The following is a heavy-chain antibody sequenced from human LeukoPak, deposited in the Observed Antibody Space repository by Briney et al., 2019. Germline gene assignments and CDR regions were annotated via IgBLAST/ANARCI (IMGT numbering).Heavy chain of an antibody. CDR2: INPNSGGT. V-gene: IGHV1-2*02. CDR1: GYTFTGYY. D-gene: IGHD5-18*01. CDR3: ARDVDTAMVTDY. J-gene: IGHJ4*02. Sequence: GASVKVSCKASGYTFTGYYMHWVRQAPGQGLEWMGWINPNSGGTNYAQKFRGRVTMTRDTSISTAYMELSRLRSDDTAVYYCARDVDTAMVTDYWGQGTLVTVSS.